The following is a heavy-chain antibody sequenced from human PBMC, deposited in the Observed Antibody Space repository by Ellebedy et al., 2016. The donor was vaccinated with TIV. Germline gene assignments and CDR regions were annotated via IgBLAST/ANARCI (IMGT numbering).Heavy chain of an antibody. V-gene: IGHV1-18*01. Sequence: ASVKVSXKASGYTFSSYGIRWVRQAPGQGLEWMGWISAYNGNTNYAQKLQGRVTLTRDTSTSTAYMELRSLRSDDTAVYYCARVGTTGYYYMDVWGKGTTVTVSS. D-gene: IGHD1-7*01. CDR3: ARVGTTGYYYMDV. J-gene: IGHJ6*03. CDR2: ISAYNGNT. CDR1: GYTFSSYG.